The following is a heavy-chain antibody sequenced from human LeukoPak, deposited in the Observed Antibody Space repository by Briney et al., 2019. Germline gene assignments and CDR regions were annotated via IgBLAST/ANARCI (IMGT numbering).Heavy chain of an antibody. CDR3: AREVWIQLWYRGSWVDY. CDR2: ISSSSSYI. Sequence: PGGSLRLSCAASGFTFSSYSMNWVCQAPGKGLEWVSSISSSSSYIYYADSVKGRFTISRDNAKNSLYLQMNSLRAEDTAVYYCAREVWIQLWYRGSWVDYWGQGTLVTVSP. V-gene: IGHV3-21*01. CDR1: GFTFSSYS. J-gene: IGHJ4*02. D-gene: IGHD5-18*01.